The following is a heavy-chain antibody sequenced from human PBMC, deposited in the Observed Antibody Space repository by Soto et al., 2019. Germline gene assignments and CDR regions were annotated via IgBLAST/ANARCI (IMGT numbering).Heavy chain of an antibody. CDR2: IYSSGRT. CDR3: AREIVDYDFWSGPYNWYDP. Sequence: SETLSLTCTVSGGSISSGDYYWSWIRQPPGKGLEWIGYIYSSGRTYYNPSLKSRVTISVDTSKIQFSLKLTSVTAADTAVYYCAREIVDYDFWSGPYNWYDPWGQGTLVTVSS. J-gene: IGHJ5*02. V-gene: IGHV4-30-4*01. D-gene: IGHD3-3*01. CDR1: GGSISSGDYY.